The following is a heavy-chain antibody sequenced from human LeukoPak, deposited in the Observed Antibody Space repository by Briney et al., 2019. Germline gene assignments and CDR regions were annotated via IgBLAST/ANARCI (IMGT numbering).Heavy chain of an antibody. J-gene: IGHJ4*02. CDR3: AKDSFSSGWYDY. CDR1: GFTFSSYA. D-gene: IGHD6-19*01. Sequence: GGSLRLSCAASGFTFSSYAMSWVRQAPGKGLEWVSAISGSGGSAYYADSVKGRFTISRDNSKNTLYLQMNSLRAEDTAVYYCAKDSFSSGWYDYWGQGTLVTVSS. CDR2: ISGSGGSA. V-gene: IGHV3-23*01.